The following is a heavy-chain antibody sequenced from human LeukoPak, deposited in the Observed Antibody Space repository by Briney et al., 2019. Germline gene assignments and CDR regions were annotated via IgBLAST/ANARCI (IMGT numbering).Heavy chain of an antibody. J-gene: IGHJ6*02. CDR1: GYTFTGYY. CDR3: ARDPLTGTTNYYYSGMDV. Sequence: ASVKVSCKASGYTFTGYYMHWVRQAPGQGLEWMGWINPNSGGTNYAQKFQGRVTMTRDTSISTAYMELSRLRSDATAVYYCARDPLTGTTNYYYSGMDVWGQGTTVTVSS. CDR2: INPNSGGT. D-gene: IGHD1-7*01. V-gene: IGHV1-2*02.